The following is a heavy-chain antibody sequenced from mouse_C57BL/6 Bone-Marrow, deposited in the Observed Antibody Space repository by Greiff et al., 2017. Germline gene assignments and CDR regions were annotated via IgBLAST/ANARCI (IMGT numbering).Heavy chain of an antibody. V-gene: IGHV1-55*01. J-gene: IGHJ2*01. CDR3: AREGAYYSNIDY. D-gene: IGHD2-5*01. Sequence: QVHVKQPGAELVKPGASVKMSCKASGYTFTSYWITWVKQRPGQGLEWIGDIYPGSGSTNYNEKFKSKATLTVDTASSTAYMQLSSLTSEDSAVYYCAREGAYYSNIDYWGQGTTRTVSS. CDR1: GYTFTSYW. CDR2: IYPGSGST.